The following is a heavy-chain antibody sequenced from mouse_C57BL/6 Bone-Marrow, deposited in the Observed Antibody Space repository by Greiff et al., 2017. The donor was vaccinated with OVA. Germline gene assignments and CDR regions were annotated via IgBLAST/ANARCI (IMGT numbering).Heavy chain of an antibody. CDR1: GFNIKDDY. D-gene: IGHD2-3*01. V-gene: IGHV14-4*01. J-gene: IGHJ4*01. CDR3: TTRGAVYDGFYAMDY. CDR2: IDPENGDT. Sequence: EVQLQQSGAELVRPGASVKLSCTASGFNIKDDYMHWVKQRPEQGLEWIGWIDPENGDTEYASKFQGKATITADTSSNTAYLQLSSLTSEDTAVYYCTTRGAVYDGFYAMDYWGQGTSVTVSS.